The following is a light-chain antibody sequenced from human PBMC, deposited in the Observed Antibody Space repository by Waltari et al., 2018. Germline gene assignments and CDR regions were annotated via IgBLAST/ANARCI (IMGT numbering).Light chain of an antibody. V-gene: IGLV7-43*01. Sequence: QTVVTQEPSLTVSPGGTVTLTCAPSTGAVTSDYYPNWFQQKPGQAPRALIHSPSVRYSWTPTRFSGSLLGDKAALTLSGVQPEDEADYYCLLYYGGPWVFGGGTKVTVL. J-gene: IGLJ3*02. CDR2: SPS. CDR1: TGAVTSDYY. CDR3: LLYYGGPWV.